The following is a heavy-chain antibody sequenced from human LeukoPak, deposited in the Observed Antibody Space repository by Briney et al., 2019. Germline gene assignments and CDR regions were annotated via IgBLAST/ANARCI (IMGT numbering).Heavy chain of an antibody. D-gene: IGHD2-8*01. CDR3: ARGGYCTNRPGTPEGLCSNDAFDI. Sequence: PGGSLRLSCAASGFTFSSFWMYWVRQAPGKGLEWVSSISSSSSYIYYADSVKGRFTISRDNAKNSLYLQMNSLRAEDTAVYYCARGGYCTNRPGTPEGLCSNDAFDIWAKGQWSPSLQ. J-gene: IGHJ3*02. V-gene: IGHV3-21*01. CDR2: ISSSSSYI. CDR1: GFTFSSFW.